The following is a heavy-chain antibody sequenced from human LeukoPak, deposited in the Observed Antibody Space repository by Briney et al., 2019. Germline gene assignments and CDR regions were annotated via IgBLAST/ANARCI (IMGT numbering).Heavy chain of an antibody. CDR2: INSDGKTT. J-gene: IGHJ4*02. Sequence: GGSLRLSCAASGFTFSDYSMNWVRQAPGKGLEDLSYINSDGKTTWYADSVKGRFTISRDNAKNSLYLQMSSLRAEDTALYYCASRSSVAASGPGWGQGTLVTVSS. CDR3: ASRSSVAASGPG. V-gene: IGHV3-48*04. CDR1: GFTFSDYS. D-gene: IGHD2-15*01.